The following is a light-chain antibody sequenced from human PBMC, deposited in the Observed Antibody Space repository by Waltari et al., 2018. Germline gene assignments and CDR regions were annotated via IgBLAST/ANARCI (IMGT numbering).Light chain of an antibody. V-gene: IGKV4-1*01. CDR1: QSVLYSSNNKKY. CDR3: QHYYSPPYT. Sequence: DIVMTQSPDSLAVSLGERATINCKSSQSVLYSSNNKKYLAWYQQKPGQPPKLLIYWASTRESGVPDRFSGSGSGTDFTLTIGGLQAEDVAIYYCQHYYSPPYTFGQGTKLEIK. J-gene: IGKJ2*01. CDR2: WAS.